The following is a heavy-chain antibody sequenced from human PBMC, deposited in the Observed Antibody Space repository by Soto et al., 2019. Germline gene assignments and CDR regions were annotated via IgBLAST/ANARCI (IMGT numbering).Heavy chain of an antibody. CDR1: GGTFSSYA. CDR3: AREGHSSGWYRPYYYYGMDV. CDR2: IIPIFGTA. Sequence: SVKVSCKASGGTFSSYAISWVRQAPGQGLEWMGGIIPIFGTANYAQKFQGRVTITADESTSTAYMELSSLRAEDTAVYYCAREGHSSGWYRPYYYYGMDVWGQGTTVTVSS. J-gene: IGHJ6*02. D-gene: IGHD6-19*01. V-gene: IGHV1-69*13.